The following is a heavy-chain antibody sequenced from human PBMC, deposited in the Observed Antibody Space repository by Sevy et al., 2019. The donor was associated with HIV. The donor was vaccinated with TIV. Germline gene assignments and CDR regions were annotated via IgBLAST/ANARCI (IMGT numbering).Heavy chain of an antibody. D-gene: IGHD3-22*01. Sequence: GESLKISCAASGFTFSNAWMSWVRQAPGKGLEWVGRIKSKTDGGTTDYAAPVKGRFTFSRDDSKSTLYLQLNGLKTEDTAVYYCTTESSDYYDSSGYYPYWGQGTLVTVSS. CDR2: IKSKTDGGTT. CDR1: GFTFSNAW. J-gene: IGHJ4*02. V-gene: IGHV3-15*01. CDR3: TTESSDYYDSSGYYPY.